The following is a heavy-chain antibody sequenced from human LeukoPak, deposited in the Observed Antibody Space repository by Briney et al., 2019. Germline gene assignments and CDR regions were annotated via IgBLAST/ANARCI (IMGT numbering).Heavy chain of an antibody. D-gene: IGHD2-2*01. CDR3: ARPYCSSSSCPSYFDY. Sequence: GESLKISCKGSGYSFTNYWIGWVRQMHGKGLEWMGIIYPGDSDTSYSPSFQGQVTISADKSISTAYLQWSSLKASDTAMYYCARPYCSSSSCPSYFDYWGQGTLVTVSS. V-gene: IGHV5-51*01. CDR1: GYSFTNYW. J-gene: IGHJ4*02. CDR2: IYPGDSDT.